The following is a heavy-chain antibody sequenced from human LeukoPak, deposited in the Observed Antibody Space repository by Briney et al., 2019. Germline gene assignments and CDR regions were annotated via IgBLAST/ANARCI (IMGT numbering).Heavy chain of an antibody. J-gene: IGHJ1*01. V-gene: IGHV1-69*05. CDR3: ARGLYGSGSYPLQH. CDR1: GGTFSSYA. D-gene: IGHD3-10*01. CDR2: IIPIFGTA. Sequence: SVKVSCKASGGTFSSYAISWVRQAPGQGLEWMGGIIPIFGTANYAQKFQGRVTMTRNTSISTAYMELSSLRSEDTAVYYCARGLYGSGSYPLQHWGQGTLVTVSS.